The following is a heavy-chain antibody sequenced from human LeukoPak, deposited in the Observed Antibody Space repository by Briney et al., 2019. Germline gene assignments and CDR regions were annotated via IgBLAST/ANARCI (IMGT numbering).Heavy chain of an antibody. D-gene: IGHD5-12*01. CDR3: ARVRGYGRTFDY. Sequence: GASVKVSCKASGYTFTGYYMHWVRQAPGQGLEWTGWINPNSGGTNYAQKFQGRVTMTRDTSISTAYMELSRLRSDDTAVCYCARVRGYGRTFDYWGQGTLVTVSS. CDR2: INPNSGGT. J-gene: IGHJ4*02. CDR1: GYTFTGYY. V-gene: IGHV1-2*02.